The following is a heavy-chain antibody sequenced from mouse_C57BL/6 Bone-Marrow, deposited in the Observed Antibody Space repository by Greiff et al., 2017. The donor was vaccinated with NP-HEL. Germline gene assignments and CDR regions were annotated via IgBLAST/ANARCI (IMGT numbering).Heavy chain of an antibody. J-gene: IGHJ3*01. CDR3: ARPPPGFAY. CDR1: GYTFTDYY. CDR2: INPYNGGT. V-gene: IGHV1-19*01. Sequence: VQLKESGPVLVKPGASVKMSCKASGYTFTDYYMNWVKQSHGKSLEWIGVINPYNGGTSYNQKFKGKATLTVDKSSSTAYMELNSLTSEDSAVYYCARPPPGFAYWGQGTLVTVSA.